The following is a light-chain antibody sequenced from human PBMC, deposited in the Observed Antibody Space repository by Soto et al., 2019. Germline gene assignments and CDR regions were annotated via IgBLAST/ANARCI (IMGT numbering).Light chain of an antibody. V-gene: IGKV3-20*01. J-gene: IGKJ1*01. CDR2: GAS. CDR3: QQSRRSGT. CDR1: QRVSNNY. Sequence: EIVLTQSPGTLSLSPGERATLSCRASQRVSNNYLAWYQQKPGQAPRLLIYGASNRATGNPDRFSGSASRPDFTLTISRLEPDDFALYACQQSRRSGTFGQGTKVEIK.